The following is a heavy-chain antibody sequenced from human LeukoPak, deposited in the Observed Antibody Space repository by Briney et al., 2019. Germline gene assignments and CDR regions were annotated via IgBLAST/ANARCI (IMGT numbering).Heavy chain of an antibody. CDR3: ARLVLRFLGFDY. J-gene: IGHJ4*02. CDR2: INHSGST. V-gene: IGHV4-34*01. D-gene: IGHD3-3*01. Sequence: PSETLSLTCAVYGGSFSGYYWSWIRQPPGKGLEWIGEINHSGSTNYNPSLKSRVTISVDTSKNQFSLKLSSVTAADTAVYYCARLVLRFLGFDYWGQGTLVTVSS. CDR1: GGSFSGYY.